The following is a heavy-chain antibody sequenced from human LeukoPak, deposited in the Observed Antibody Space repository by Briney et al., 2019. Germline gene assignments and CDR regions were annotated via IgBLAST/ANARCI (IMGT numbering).Heavy chain of an antibody. CDR3: ARGLSGSYYASDP. Sequence: GGSLRLSCAASGFTISSYSMNWVRQAPGKGLEWVSYISSSSSTIYYADSVKGRFTISRDNAKNSLYLQMNSLRDEDTAVYYCARGLSGSYYASDPWGQGTLVTVSS. CDR2: ISSSSSTI. V-gene: IGHV3-48*02. CDR1: GFTISSYS. J-gene: IGHJ5*02. D-gene: IGHD1-26*01.